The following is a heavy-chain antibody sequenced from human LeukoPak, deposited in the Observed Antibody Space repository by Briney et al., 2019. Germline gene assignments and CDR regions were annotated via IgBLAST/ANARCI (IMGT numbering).Heavy chain of an antibody. CDR3: ARDLLVGEAAAPYYFDY. V-gene: IGHV3-66*01. CDR2: IYSGGST. D-gene: IGHD6-13*01. CDR1: GFTVSSNY. J-gene: IGHJ4*02. Sequence: GGSLRLSCAASGFTVSSNYMSWVPQAPGQGLGWVSVIYSGGSTYYADSVKSRFTISRDNYKNPLSLQMNSLRAEDTAVYYCARDLLVGEAAAPYYFDYWGQGTLVTVSS.